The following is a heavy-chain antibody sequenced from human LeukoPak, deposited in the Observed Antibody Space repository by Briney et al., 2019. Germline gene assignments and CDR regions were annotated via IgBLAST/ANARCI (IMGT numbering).Heavy chain of an antibody. CDR1: GGSMSPYH. CDR2: IYYSGST. Sequence: SETLSLTCTVSGGSMSPYHWGWIRQPPGKGLEWTGYIYYSGSTNYNPSLKSRVTISVDTSKNQFSLKLSSVTAADTAVYYCARGTYYDFWSGYYAGGYFDYWAREPWSPSPQ. V-gene: IGHV4-59*08. CDR3: ARGTYYDFWSGYYAGGYFDY. J-gene: IGHJ4*02. D-gene: IGHD3-3*01.